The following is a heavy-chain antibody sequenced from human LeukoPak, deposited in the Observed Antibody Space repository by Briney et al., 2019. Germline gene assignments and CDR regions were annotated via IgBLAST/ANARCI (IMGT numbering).Heavy chain of an antibody. V-gene: IGHV3-7*01. D-gene: IGHD3-3*01. CDR1: GFTFSSYW. J-gene: IGHJ6*02. CDR3: ARVFDYDFWSGRYYYYYGMDV. CDR2: IKQGGSEK. Sequence: PGGSLRLSCAASGFTFSSYWMSWVRQAPGKGLEWVANIKQGGSEKYYVDSVKGRFTISRDNAKNSLYLQMTSLRAEDTAVYYCARVFDYDFWSGRYYYYYGMDVWGQGTTVTVSS.